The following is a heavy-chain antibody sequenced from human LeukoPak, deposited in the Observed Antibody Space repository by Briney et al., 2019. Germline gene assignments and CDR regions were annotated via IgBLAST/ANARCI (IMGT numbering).Heavy chain of an antibody. V-gene: IGHV3-23*01. CDR2: ISGTGATT. CDR3: AKEDY. J-gene: IGHJ4*02. CDR1: GFTFSSYA. Sequence: EGSLRLSCAASGFTFSSYAMTWVRQAPGKGLEWVSTISGTGATTFYADSVKGRFTISRDNSKSTLSLQMNSLRAEDTAIYYCAKEDYWGQGTLATVSS.